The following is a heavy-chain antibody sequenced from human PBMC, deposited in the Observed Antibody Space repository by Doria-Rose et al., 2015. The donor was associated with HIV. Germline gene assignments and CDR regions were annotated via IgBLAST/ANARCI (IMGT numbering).Heavy chain of an antibody. J-gene: IGHJ6*03. CDR3: ARFRPSRGIYYSLDV. V-gene: IGHV4-4*09. CDR2: IYSSGST. D-gene: IGHD3-10*01. CDR1: GGSISSYY. Sequence: QAQLQESGPGLVKPAETLSLTCTVSGGSISSYYWNWIRQPPGKGLEWIGYIYSSGSTHYNSSLKSRVTISRDTPKTQFPLKLRSVTAADTAVYYCARFRPSRGIYYSLDVWGKGTTVTVSS.